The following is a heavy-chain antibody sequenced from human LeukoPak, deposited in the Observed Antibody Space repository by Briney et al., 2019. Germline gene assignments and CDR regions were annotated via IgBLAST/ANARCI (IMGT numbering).Heavy chain of an antibody. V-gene: IGHV4-4*09. CDR1: GGSISSYY. CDR2: LYTSGTT. J-gene: IGHJ6*03. CDR3: ATNSPCGDDCYSRSLYSYYYMDV. D-gene: IGHD2-21*02. Sequence: SETLSLTCTVSGGSISSYYWSWLRQPPGKGLEWLGFLYTSGTTNYNPSLESRVIISIDTSKNQFSLKLSSVTAADTAVYYCATNSPCGDDCYSRSLYSYYYMDVWGKGTTVTVSS.